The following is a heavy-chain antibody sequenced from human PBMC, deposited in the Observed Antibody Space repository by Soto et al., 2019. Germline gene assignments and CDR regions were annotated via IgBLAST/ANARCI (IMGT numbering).Heavy chain of an antibody. CDR1: GFSLRTSGMC. V-gene: IGHV2-70*12. J-gene: IGHJ4*02. CDR3: ARRAAYSSSYFFDY. Sequence: SGRTLVNPTQTLTLTCTFSGFSLRTSGMCVSWIRQPPGKALEWLALVDWDGDKYYNTSLKTRLTISRDTSKNQVVLTMTNMDPVDTATYYCARRAAYSSSYFFDYWGQGSLVTVSS. D-gene: IGHD6-6*01. CDR2: VDWDGDK.